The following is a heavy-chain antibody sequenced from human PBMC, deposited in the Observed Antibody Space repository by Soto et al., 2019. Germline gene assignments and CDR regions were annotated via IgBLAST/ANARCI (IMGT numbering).Heavy chain of an antibody. CDR2: INGSGGST. D-gene: IGHD3-10*01. V-gene: IGHV3-23*01. Sequence: GGSLRLSCAASGFTFSSYAMSWVRQAPGKGLEWVSAINGSGGSTYYADSVKGRFTISRDNSKNTLYLQMNSLRAEDTAVYYCAKDRLLSYYGSGSYFFDYWGQGTLVTVSS. CDR1: GFTFSSYA. CDR3: AKDRLLSYYGSGSYFFDY. J-gene: IGHJ4*02.